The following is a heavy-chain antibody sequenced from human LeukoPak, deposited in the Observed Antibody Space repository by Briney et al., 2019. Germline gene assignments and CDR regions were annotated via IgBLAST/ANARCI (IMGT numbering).Heavy chain of an antibody. V-gene: IGHV4-39*07. CDR1: GGSISSGSYY. Sequence: SQTLSLTCTVSGGSISSGSYYWSWIRQPPGKGLEWIGEINHSGSTNYNPSLKSRVTISVDTSKNQFSLKLSSVTAADTAVYYCASAEGGSEAFDIWGQGTMVTVSS. CDR3: ASAEGGSEAFDI. CDR2: INHSGST. J-gene: IGHJ3*02. D-gene: IGHD1-26*01.